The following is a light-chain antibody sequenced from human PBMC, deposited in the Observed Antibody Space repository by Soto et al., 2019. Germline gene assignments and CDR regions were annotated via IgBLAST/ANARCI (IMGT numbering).Light chain of an antibody. CDR3: SSYTSSSTFYV. Sequence: QSVLTQPASVSGSPGQSVTISCTGTSSDVGDYNYVSWYQHHPGKAPKLMIYDVSNRPSGVSNRLSGSKSGNTASLTISGLQAEDGADYYCSSYTSSSTFYVFGTGTKVTVL. CDR1: SSDVGDYNY. V-gene: IGLV2-14*01. J-gene: IGLJ1*01. CDR2: DVS.